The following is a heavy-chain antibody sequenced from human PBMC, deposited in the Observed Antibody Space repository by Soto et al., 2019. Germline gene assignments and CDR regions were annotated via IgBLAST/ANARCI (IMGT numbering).Heavy chain of an antibody. J-gene: IGHJ5*02. D-gene: IGHD2-2*01. V-gene: IGHV4-30-2*01. Sequence: SETLSLTCAVSGGSISNGGYSWSWIRQPPGKGLEWIGYMYHSGSTYYNPSLKSRVTISVDRSKNQFSLKLSSVTAADTAVYYCARVPDRWGQGTLVTVSS. CDR1: GGSISNGGYS. CDR3: ARVPDR. CDR2: MYHSGST.